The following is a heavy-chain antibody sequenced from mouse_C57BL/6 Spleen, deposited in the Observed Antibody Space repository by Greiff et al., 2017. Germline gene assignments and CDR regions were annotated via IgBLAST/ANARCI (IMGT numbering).Heavy chain of an antibody. J-gene: IGHJ4*01. CDR2: INTNNGGT. CDR1: GFTFTDYY. Sequence: EVQLQQSGPELVKPGASVKISCKASGFTFTDYYMNWVKQSHGKSLEWIGDINTNNGGTSYNQKFKGKATLTVDKSSSTVYMELRSLTSEDAAVDYCARTGDCEGAMDFWGQGTSVTVSS. V-gene: IGHV1-26*01. CDR3: ARTGDCEGAMDF.